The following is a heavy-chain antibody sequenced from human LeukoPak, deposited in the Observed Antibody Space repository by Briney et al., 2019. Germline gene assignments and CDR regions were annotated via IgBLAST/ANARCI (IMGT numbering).Heavy chain of an antibody. J-gene: IGHJ5*02. Sequence: ASVKVSCKASGYTFTSYDINWVRQATGQGLEWMGWMNPNSGNTGYAQKFQGRVTMTRNTSISTAYMELSSLRSEDTAVYYCAKDDPQLGNWFDPWGQGTLVTVSS. CDR2: MNPNSGNT. CDR3: AKDDPQLGNWFDP. V-gene: IGHV1-8*01. D-gene: IGHD1-26*01. CDR1: GYTFTSYD.